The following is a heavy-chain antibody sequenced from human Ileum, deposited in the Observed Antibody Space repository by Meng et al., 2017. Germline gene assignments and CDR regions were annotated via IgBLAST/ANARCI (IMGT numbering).Heavy chain of an antibody. CDR1: GSTFSDYW. CDR2: INGDGSTT. D-gene: IGHD2-15*01. CDR3: TRAGSFRHDY. Sequence: EVHVVELGGGLVRPGVSRRLSCAVSGSTFSDYWMHWVRQTPGKGLVWVSRINGDGSTTTYADSVKGRFTISRDNAESTLYLQMNSLRVDDTAVYYCTRAGSFRHDYWGQGALVTVSS. V-gene: IGHV3-74*01. J-gene: IGHJ4*02.